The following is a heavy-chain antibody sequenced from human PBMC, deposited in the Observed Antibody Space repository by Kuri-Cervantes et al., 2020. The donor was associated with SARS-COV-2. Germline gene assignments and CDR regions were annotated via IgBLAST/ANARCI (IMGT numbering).Heavy chain of an antibody. CDR3: ARDVEYYDFWSGYYSPGAFDI. CDR2: INHSGST. V-gene: IGHV4-34*01. Sequence: GSLRLSCAVYGGSFSGYYWSWIRQPPGKGLEWIGEINHSGSTNYNPSLKSRVTISVDTSKNQFSLKLSSVTAADTAVYYCARDVEYYDFWSGYYSPGAFDIWGQGTMVTVSS. J-gene: IGHJ3*02. CDR1: GGSFSGYY. D-gene: IGHD3-3*01.